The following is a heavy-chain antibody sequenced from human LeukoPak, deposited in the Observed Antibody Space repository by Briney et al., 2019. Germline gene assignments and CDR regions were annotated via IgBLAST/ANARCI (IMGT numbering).Heavy chain of an antibody. J-gene: IGHJ4*02. V-gene: IGHV3-74*01. Sequence: GGSLRLSCAGSGFTFSNYGMYWVRQAPGKGLVWVSRINSDGGSTSYAHSVKGRFTISRDNTKNTVYLEMNSLRAEDTAVYYCTRGILGMYGAYYFDSWGQGTLVTVSS. CDR2: INSDGGST. D-gene: IGHD4-17*01. CDR3: TRGILGMYGAYYFDS. CDR1: GFTFSNYG.